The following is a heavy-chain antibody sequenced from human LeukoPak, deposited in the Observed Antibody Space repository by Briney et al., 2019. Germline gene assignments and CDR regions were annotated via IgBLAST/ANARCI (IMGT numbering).Heavy chain of an antibody. CDR2: IYTSGST. J-gene: IGHJ4*02. Sequence: PSETLSLTCTVSGGSISSSSYYWGWIRQPPGKGLEWIGRIYTSGSTNYNPSLKSRVTMSVDTSKNQFSLKLSSVTAADTAVYYCARHSSGWYDDYFDYWGQGTLVTVSS. CDR1: GGSISSSSYY. D-gene: IGHD6-19*01. CDR3: ARHSSGWYDDYFDY. V-gene: IGHV4-39*07.